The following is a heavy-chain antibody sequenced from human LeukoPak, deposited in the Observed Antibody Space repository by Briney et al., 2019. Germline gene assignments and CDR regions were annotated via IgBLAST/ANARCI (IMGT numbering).Heavy chain of an antibody. CDR2: ISSSGNTM. CDR1: GFIFSSYE. CDR3: ARDPGGSYSVDY. D-gene: IGHD1-26*01. V-gene: IGHV3-48*03. J-gene: IGHJ4*02. Sequence: GGSLRLSCAASGFIFSSYEMNWVRQAPGKGLEWVSYISSSGNTMYYADSVKGRFTISRVNTENSMHLQMNSLRAEDTAVYYCARDPGGSYSVDYWGQGTLVTVSS.